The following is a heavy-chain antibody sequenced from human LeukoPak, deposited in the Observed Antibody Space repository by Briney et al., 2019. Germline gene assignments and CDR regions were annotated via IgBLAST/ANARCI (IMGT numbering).Heavy chain of an antibody. CDR2: INPNSGGT. V-gene: IGHV1-2*02. CDR1: GYTFTDYY. J-gene: IGHJ3*02. Sequence: ASVKVSCKASGYTFTDYYMHWVRQAPGQGLEWMGWINPNSGGTNYAQRFQGRVTMTRYTSIRTAYMELSRLRSDDTAVYYCAIEFATVVVSAVISAFDIWGQGTMVTVSS. CDR3: AIEFATVVVSAVISAFDI. D-gene: IGHD2-2*02.